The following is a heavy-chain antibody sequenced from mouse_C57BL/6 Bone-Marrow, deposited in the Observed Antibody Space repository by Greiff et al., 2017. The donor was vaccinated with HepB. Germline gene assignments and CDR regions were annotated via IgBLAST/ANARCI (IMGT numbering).Heavy chain of an antibody. D-gene: IGHD1-1*02. J-gene: IGHJ1*03. V-gene: IGHV1-55*01. Sequence: QVHVKQPGAELVKPGASVKMSCKASGYTFTSYWITWVKQRPGQGLEWIGDIYPGSGSTNYNEKFKSKATLTVDTSSSTAYMQLSSLTSEDSAVYYCARSLGSYVWYFDVWGTGTTVTVSS. CDR2: IYPGSGST. CDR3: ARSLGSYVWYFDV. CDR1: GYTFTSYW.